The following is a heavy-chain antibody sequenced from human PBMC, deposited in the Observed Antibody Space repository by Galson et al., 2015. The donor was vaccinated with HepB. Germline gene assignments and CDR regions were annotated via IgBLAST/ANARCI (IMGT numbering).Heavy chain of an antibody. CDR1: GFSLSTSGVG. D-gene: IGHD3-3*01. CDR2: IYWNDDK. J-gene: IGHJ4*02. Sequence: PALVKPTQTLTLTCTFSGFSLSTSGVGVGWIRQPPGKALEWLALIYWNDDKRYSPSLKSRLTITKDTSKNQVVLTMTNMDPVDTATYYCAHRRPTYYYDFWQRYFDYWGQGTLVTVSS. V-gene: IGHV2-5*01. CDR3: AHRRPTYYYDFWQRYFDY.